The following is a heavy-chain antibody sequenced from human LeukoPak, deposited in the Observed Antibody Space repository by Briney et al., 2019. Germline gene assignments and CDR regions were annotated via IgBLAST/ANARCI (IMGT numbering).Heavy chain of an antibody. CDR1: GGSISSYY. CDR2: IYYSGST. CDR3: ASRGSHGLFDY. D-gene: IGHD5-12*01. V-gene: IGHV4-59*08. Sequence: SETLSLTCTVSGGSISSYYWSWIRQPPGKGLEWIGYIYYSGSTNYSPSLKSRVTISVDTSKNQFSQKLSSVTAADTAVYYCASRGSHGLFDYWGQGTLVTVSS. J-gene: IGHJ4*02.